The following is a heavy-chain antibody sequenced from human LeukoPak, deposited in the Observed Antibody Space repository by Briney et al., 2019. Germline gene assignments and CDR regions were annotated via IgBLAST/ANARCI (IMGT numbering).Heavy chain of an antibody. CDR3: ARGMDGSSRYDY. D-gene: IGHD6-13*01. J-gene: IGHJ4*02. CDR1: GYTFTGYY. Sequence: ASVKVSCTASGYTFTGYYMHWVRQAPGQGLEWMGWINPNSGGTNYAQKFQGRVTITRDTSISTAYMDLSRLRSDDTAVYYCARGMDGSSRYDYWGQGTLVTVSS. CDR2: INPNSGGT. V-gene: IGHV1-2*02.